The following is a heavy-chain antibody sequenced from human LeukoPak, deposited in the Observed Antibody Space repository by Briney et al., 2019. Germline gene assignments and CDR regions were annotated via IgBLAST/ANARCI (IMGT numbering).Heavy chain of an antibody. CDR3: ARAFSMDEYYYDSNGYSRSSDAFDI. D-gene: IGHD3-22*01. V-gene: IGHV7-4-1*02. Sequence: GASVKVSCKASGYTFTSYAMNWVRQAPGQGLEWMGWINTNTGNPTYAQGFTGRFVFSLDTSVSTAYLQISSLKAEDTAVYYCARAFSMDEYYYDSNGYSRSSDAFDIWGQGTMVTVSS. CDR1: GYTFTSYA. J-gene: IGHJ3*02. CDR2: INTNTGNP.